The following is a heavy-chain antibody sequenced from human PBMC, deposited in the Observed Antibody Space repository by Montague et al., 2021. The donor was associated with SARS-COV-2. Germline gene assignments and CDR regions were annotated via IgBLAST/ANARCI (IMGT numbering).Heavy chain of an antibody. J-gene: IGHJ5*02. V-gene: IGHV4-34*01. Sequence: SETLSLTCALYGGSFSYYHWRWIRQPPGKGLEWIGCIHHAGNTTYKPSLRSRLTMSIDTSKKQESLKLRSVTAADTAVYYCAMCFHCSGVNCYDGALGAWGQGTMVTVSS. D-gene: IGHD2-15*01. CDR1: GGSFSYYH. CDR2: IHHAGNT. CDR3: AMCFHCSGVNCYDGALGA.